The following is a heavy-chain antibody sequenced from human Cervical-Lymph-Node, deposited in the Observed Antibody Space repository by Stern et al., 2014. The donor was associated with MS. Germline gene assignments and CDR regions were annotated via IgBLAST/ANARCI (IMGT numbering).Heavy chain of an antibody. CDR2: IYYSGST. CDR3: ARRRAAAGAVLFDY. D-gene: IGHD6-13*01. J-gene: IGHJ4*02. CDR1: GGSISSSSYH. Sequence: QVQLQESGPGLVKPSETLSLTCTVSGGSISSSSYHWGWIRQPPGKGLEWIGSIYYSGSTYYNPSLKSRVTISADTSKNQVYLNRGYVTAADTAVYYCARRRAAAGAVLFDYWGQGTLVTVSS. V-gene: IGHV4-39*01.